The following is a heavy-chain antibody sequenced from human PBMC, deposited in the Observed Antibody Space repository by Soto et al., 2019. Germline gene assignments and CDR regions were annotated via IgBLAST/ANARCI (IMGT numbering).Heavy chain of an antibody. D-gene: IGHD3-10*01. CDR1: GGSISSYY. J-gene: IGHJ5*02. CDR3: ARGGGQGGNWFDP. Sequence: QVQLQESGPGLVKPSETVSLTCTVSGGSISSYYWSWIRQPPGKGLEWIGYFDYSGSTNYNPSLKCRVTISVDSSKNQFSLKLSSVTAADTAVYYCARGGGQGGNWFDPWGQGTLVTVSS. CDR2: FDYSGST. V-gene: IGHV4-59*01.